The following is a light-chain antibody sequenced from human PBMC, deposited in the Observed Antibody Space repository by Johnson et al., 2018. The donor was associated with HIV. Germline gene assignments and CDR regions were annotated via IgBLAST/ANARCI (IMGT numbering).Light chain of an antibody. Sequence: QSVLSQPPSVSAAPGQKVTISCSGSSSNIGNNYVSWYQQLPGTAPKLLIYDNNKRPSGIPDRFSGSKSGTSATLGITGLRPGDEADYYCGTWDNSMSAGRVFGTGTKVTVL. V-gene: IGLV1-51*01. CDR3: GTWDNSMSAGRV. J-gene: IGLJ1*01. CDR2: DNN. CDR1: SSNIGNNY.